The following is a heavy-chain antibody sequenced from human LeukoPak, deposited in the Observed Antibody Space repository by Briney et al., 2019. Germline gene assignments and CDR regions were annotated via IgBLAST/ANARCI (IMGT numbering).Heavy chain of an antibody. Sequence: GGSLRLSCAASGFTFSSYAMSWVRQAPGKGLEWVSAISGSGGSTYYADSVKGRFTISRDNSKNTLYLQMNSLRAEDTAVYYCAKGSPYGSGSYYTAPWFDPWGQGTLVTVSS. J-gene: IGHJ5*02. CDR3: AKGSPYGSGSYYTAPWFDP. D-gene: IGHD3-10*01. CDR2: ISGSGGST. V-gene: IGHV3-23*01. CDR1: GFTFSSYA.